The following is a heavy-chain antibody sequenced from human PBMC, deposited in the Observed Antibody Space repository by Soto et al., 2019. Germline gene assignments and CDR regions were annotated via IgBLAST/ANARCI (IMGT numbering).Heavy chain of an antibody. CDR2: ISSNGGST. CDR3: VKVGHYYDSSGYY. D-gene: IGHD3-22*01. V-gene: IGHV3-64D*06. J-gene: IGHJ4*02. CDR1: GFTFSSYA. Sequence: GGSLRLSCSASGFTFSSYAMHWVRQAPGKGLEYVSAISSNGGSTYYADSVKGRFTISRDNSKNTLYLQMSSLRAEDTAVYYCVKVGHYYDSSGYYWGQGTLVTVSS.